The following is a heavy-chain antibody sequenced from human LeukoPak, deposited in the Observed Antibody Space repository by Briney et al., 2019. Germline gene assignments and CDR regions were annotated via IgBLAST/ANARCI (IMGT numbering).Heavy chain of an antibody. V-gene: IGHV4-34*01. CDR1: GGSFRGYY. CDR3: ARSPMVRGVFDY. J-gene: IGHJ4*02. CDR2: INHSGST. Sequence: PSETLSLTCAVYGGSFRGYYWRWIRQPPGKRREWSGEINHSGSTNYNPSLKSRVTISVDTSKNQFSLKLSSVTAADTAVYYCARSPMVRGVFDYWGQGTLVTVSS. D-gene: IGHD3-10*01.